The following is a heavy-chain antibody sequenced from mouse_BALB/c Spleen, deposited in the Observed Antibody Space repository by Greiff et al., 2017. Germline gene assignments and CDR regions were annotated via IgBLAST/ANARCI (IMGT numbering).Heavy chain of an antibody. CDR2: INPNNGGT. J-gene: IGHJ2*01. CDR1: GYTFTDYN. V-gene: IGHV1-18*01. Sequence: VQLQQSGPELVKPRASVKIPCKASGYTFTDYNMDWVKQSHGKSLEWIGDINPNNGGTIYNQKFKGKATLTVDKSSSTAYMELRSLTSEDTAVYYCARSMITTGDFDYWGQGTTLIVSS. CDR3: ARSMITTGDFDY. D-gene: IGHD2-4*01.